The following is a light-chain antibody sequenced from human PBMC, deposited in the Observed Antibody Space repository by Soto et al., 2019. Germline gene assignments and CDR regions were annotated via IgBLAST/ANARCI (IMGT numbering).Light chain of an antibody. J-gene: IGKJ1*01. CDR3: QQYSSSPRT. CDR1: QSVTDNY. Sequence: EIVLTQSPGTLSLSPGERATLSCRASQSVTDNYLAWFQQKPGQAPRLLIHGASSRATGVPDRFSGSGSGTDFTLTISRLEPEDFAVYYCQQYSSSPRTFGQGTKVEIK. V-gene: IGKV3-20*01. CDR2: GAS.